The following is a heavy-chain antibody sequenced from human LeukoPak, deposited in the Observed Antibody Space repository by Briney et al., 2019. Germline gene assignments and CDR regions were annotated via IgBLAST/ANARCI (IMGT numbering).Heavy chain of an antibody. J-gene: IGHJ4*02. CDR3: TTKYSSSWNNRVNDY. Sequence: PRPCPTPSLAPAASSLRNAWTRSVRPTPRKRLGRVCRITIKNEGGTTDYAAPVKARFTISRDDTKNTLYLQMNSLKTEDTAVYYCTTKYSSSWNNRVNDYWGQGTLVTVSS. V-gene: IGHV3-15*01. D-gene: IGHD6-13*01. CDR2: ITIKNEGGTT. CDR1: ASSLRNAW.